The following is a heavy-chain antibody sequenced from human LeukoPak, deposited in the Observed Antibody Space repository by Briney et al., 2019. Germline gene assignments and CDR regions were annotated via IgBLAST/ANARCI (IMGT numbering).Heavy chain of an antibody. CDR1: GFTFSSYA. V-gene: IGHV3-23*01. D-gene: IGHD3-3*01. Sequence: GGSLRLSCAASGFTFSSYAMSWVRQAPGKGLEWVSAISGSGGSTYYADSVKGRFTISRDNSKNTLYLQMNSLRAEDTAVYYCAKDISGVYDFWSGYYGYYFDYWGQGTLVTVSS. CDR3: AKDISGVYDFWSGYYGYYFDY. CDR2: ISGSGGST. J-gene: IGHJ4*02.